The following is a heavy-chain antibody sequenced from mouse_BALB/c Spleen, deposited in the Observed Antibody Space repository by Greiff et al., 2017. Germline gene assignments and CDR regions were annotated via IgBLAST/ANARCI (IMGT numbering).Heavy chain of an antibody. D-gene: IGHD4-1*01. V-gene: IGHV1S81*02. CDR3: ARRLTGTLVLYYFDY. CDR2: INPSNGRT. CDR1: GYTFTSYW. Sequence: QVQLQQPGAELVRPGASVKLSCKASGYTFTSYWMNWVKQRPGQGLEWIGEINPSNGRTNYNEKFKSKATLTVDKSSSTAYMQLSSLTSEDSAVYYCARRLTGTLVLYYFDYWGQGTTLTVSS. J-gene: IGHJ2*01.